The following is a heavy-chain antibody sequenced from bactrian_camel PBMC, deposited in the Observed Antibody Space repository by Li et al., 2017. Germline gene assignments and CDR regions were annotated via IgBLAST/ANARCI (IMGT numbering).Heavy chain of an antibody. V-gene: IGHV3S63*01. J-gene: IGHJ6*01. Sequence: HVQLVESGGGSVQAGGSLRLSCVASGYDIRQPTMGWFRQAPGKEREGVATIWNGGRDERYDASVKGRFTISQDDAKNTVHLQMNSLKPEDTAMYYCAAETTKHCRLLFGYWAQGTQVTVS. CDR2: IWNGGRDE. CDR3: AAETTKHCRLLFGY. CDR1: GYDIRQPT.